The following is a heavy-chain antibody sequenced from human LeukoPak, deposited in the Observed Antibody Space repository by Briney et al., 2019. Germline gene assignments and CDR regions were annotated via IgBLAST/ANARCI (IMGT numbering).Heavy chain of an antibody. J-gene: IGHJ4*02. Sequence: TGGSLRLPCAASGFSFSSYGMHWVRQAPGKGLEYVSAINSNGGSTYYAKSVKGRFTISRDNSRSTLYLQMGSLRAEDMAVYYCAREGSYGESDYWGQGTLVTVSS. D-gene: IGHD5-18*01. CDR1: GFSFSSYG. V-gene: IGHV3-64*01. CDR3: AREGSYGESDY. CDR2: INSNGGST.